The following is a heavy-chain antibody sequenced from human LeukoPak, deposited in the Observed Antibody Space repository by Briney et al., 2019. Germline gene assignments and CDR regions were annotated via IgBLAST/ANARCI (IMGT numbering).Heavy chain of an antibody. Sequence: RAGGSLRLSCAASGFTFSICAMNWVRQAPGKGLEWVATISYDGRNTFYADSVKGRFTISRDNFKDTLYLQMNSLRAEDTAVYNCVRGVGLYDSIGYFDYWGQGTLVTVSS. V-gene: IGHV3-30*04. J-gene: IGHJ4*02. D-gene: IGHD3-22*01. CDR3: VRGVGLYDSIGYFDY. CDR1: GFTFSICA. CDR2: ISYDGRNT.